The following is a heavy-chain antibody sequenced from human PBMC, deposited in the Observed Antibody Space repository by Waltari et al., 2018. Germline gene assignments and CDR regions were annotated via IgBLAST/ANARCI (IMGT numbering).Heavy chain of an antibody. Sequence: QLYLVESGGGVVQPGRSLRLSCAASVFTFSSYGMHWVRQPPGKGLQLVAVISSTGSNTYYADSVGGRFTISRDNSKNILYLQMNSLRAEDTAVYYCARDIAFGGVIVMNEAFDFRGRGTTVTVSP. CDR2: ISSTGSNT. D-gene: IGHD3-16*02. CDR1: VFTFSSYG. V-gene: IGHV3-33*01. J-gene: IGHJ3*01. CDR3: ARDIAFGGVIVMNEAFDF.